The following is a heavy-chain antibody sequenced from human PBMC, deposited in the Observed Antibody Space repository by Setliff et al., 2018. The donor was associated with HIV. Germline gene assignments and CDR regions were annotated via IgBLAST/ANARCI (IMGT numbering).Heavy chain of an antibody. V-gene: IGHV4-39*01. D-gene: IGHD6-6*01. CDR2: IYYSGST. J-gene: IGHJ4*02. CDR1: GGSISSSSYY. CDR3: ARRYSSSSTGFDY. Sequence: SETLSLTCTVSGGSISSSSYYWGWIRQPPGKGLEWIGTIYYSGSTYYNPSLKSRFTISRDNAKNSLYLQMNSLRAEDTAVYYCARRYSSSSTGFDYWGQGTLVTVS.